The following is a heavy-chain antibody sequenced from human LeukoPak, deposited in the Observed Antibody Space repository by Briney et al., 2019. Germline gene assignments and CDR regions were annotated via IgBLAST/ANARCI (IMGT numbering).Heavy chain of an antibody. CDR3: ARDDNTGVRFGVVIYDY. Sequence: KSGGSLRLSCAASGFTFSSYSMNWVRQAPGKGLEWVSSISSSSSYIYYADSVKGRFTISRDNAKNSLYLQMNSLRAEDTAVYYCARDDNTGVRFGVVIYDYWGQGTLVTVSS. CDR2: ISSSSSYI. CDR1: GFTFSSYS. J-gene: IGHJ4*02. D-gene: IGHD3-3*01. V-gene: IGHV3-21*01.